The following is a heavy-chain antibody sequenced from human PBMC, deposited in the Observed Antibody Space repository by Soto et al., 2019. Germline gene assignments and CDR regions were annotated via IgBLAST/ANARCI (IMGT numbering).Heavy chain of an antibody. Sequence: GGTLRLSCEASGFTFRKYGMHWVRQAPGKGLKWVAVISNDGSFNFYADSVKGRFTISRDNSKNTLDLQMNSLRTEDTAVYYCAKDLSRLQLWLHDYYYYYGMDVWGQGTTVTVSS. D-gene: IGHD5-18*01. CDR1: GFTFRKYG. V-gene: IGHV3-30*18. CDR3: AKDLSRLQLWLHDYYYYYGMDV. CDR2: ISNDGSFN. J-gene: IGHJ6*02.